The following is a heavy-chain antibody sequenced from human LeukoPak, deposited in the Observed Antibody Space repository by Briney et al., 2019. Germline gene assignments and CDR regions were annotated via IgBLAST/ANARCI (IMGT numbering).Heavy chain of an antibody. Sequence: GGSLRLSCTASGFTFGDYAMSWFRQAPGKGLEWVGFIRSKAYGGTTEYAASVKGRFTISRDDSKSIAYLQMNSLKTEDTAVYYCTTNYYDSSGYGGGFDYWGQGTLVTVSS. CDR2: IRSKAYGGTT. CDR1: GFTFGDYA. CDR3: TTNYYDSSGYGGGFDY. J-gene: IGHJ4*02. D-gene: IGHD3-22*01. V-gene: IGHV3-49*03.